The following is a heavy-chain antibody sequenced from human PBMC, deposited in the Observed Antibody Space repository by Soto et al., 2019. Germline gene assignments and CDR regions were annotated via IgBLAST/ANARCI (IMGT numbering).Heavy chain of an antibody. D-gene: IGHD3-10*01. J-gene: IGHJ5*02. V-gene: IGHV4-30-4*01. CDR3: ARDLGRKYHYGSGSYNWFDP. Sequence: PSETLSLTCTVSGGSIISGDYYWSWIRQPPGKGLEWIGYIYYSGSTYYNPSLKSRVTISVDTSKNQFSLKLSSVTAADTAVYYCARDLGRKYHYGSGSYNWFDPWGQGTLVTVSS. CDR2: IYYSGST. CDR1: GGSIISGDYY.